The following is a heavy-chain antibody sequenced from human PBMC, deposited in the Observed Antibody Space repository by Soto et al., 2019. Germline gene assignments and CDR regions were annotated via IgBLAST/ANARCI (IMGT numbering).Heavy chain of an antibody. J-gene: IGHJ4*02. D-gene: IGHD1-1*01. V-gene: IGHV3-23*01. CDR3: ATRNDMTIGLY. CDR2: ISGSGGYT. CDR1: GFSVSNYG. Sequence: GGSLRLSCAASGFSVSNYGMSWVRQTPGKGLEWVSGISGSGGYTYYSDSVKGRFTISRDDSKNTLYLQMNSLRVEDTAVYYCATRNDMTIGLYWGQGTLVTVSS.